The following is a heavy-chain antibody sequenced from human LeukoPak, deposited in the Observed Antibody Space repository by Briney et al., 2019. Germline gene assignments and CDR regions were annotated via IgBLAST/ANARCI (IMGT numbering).Heavy chain of an antibody. CDR3: AKDQRYSSVSYFDY. CDR2: ISGSGGST. Sequence: GGSLRLSCAASGFTFNSYSMSWVRQAPGKGLEWVSAISGSGGSTYYPDSVKGRFTISRDNSKNILYLQMNSLRAEDTAVYYCAKDQRYSSVSYFDYWGQGTLVTVSS. D-gene: IGHD6-19*01. J-gene: IGHJ4*02. CDR1: GFTFNSYS. V-gene: IGHV3-23*01.